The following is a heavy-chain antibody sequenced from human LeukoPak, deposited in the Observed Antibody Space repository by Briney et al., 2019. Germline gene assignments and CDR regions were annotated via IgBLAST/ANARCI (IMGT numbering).Heavy chain of an antibody. J-gene: IGHJ4*02. Sequence: GGSLRLSCVASGFTFGKYWMSWVRQAPGKGLEWVANIKLDGSEKNYVDSVKGRFTISRDNTKDSLYLQMNSLRAEDTAVFYCARDQYDTWSRRGNFDSWGQGTLVIVSS. D-gene: IGHD3-3*01. CDR1: GFTFGKYW. CDR2: IKLDGSEK. CDR3: ARDQYDTWSRRGNFDS. V-gene: IGHV3-7*03.